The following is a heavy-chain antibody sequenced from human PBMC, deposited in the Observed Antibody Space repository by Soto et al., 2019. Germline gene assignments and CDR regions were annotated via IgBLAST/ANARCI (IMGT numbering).Heavy chain of an antibody. CDR3: ARGLKGSGIAAAGTVVTFDY. D-gene: IGHD6-13*01. CDR1: GGSFSGYY. J-gene: IGHJ4*02. CDR2: INHSGST. V-gene: IGHV4-34*01. Sequence: SETLSLTCTVSGGSFSGYYWSWIRQPPGKGLEWIGEINHSGSTNYNPSLKSRVTISVDTSKNQFSLKLSSVTAADTAVYYCARGLKGSGIAAAGTVVTFDYWGQGTLVTVSS.